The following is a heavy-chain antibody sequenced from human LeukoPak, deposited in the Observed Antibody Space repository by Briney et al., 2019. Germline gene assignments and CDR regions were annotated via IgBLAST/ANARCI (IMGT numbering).Heavy chain of an antibody. D-gene: IGHD6-13*01. J-gene: IGHJ4*02. CDR3: TKSGIAAAGSLVYFDY. V-gene: IGHV3-30*18. CDR2: ISYDERNE. Sequence: GGSLRLSCAASGFTFSNYGMHWVRQAPGKGLEWVAVISYDERNEYYADSVKGRFTISRDNSKNTLYLQMNSLRAEDTAVYYCTKSGIAAAGSLVYFDYWGQGTLVTASS. CDR1: GFTFSNYG.